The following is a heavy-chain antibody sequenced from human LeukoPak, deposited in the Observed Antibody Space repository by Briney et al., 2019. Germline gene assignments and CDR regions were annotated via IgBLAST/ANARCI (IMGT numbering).Heavy chain of an antibody. CDR3: AREIGGIGDFDY. D-gene: IGHD3-16*01. CDR2: IYHSGST. J-gene: IGHJ4*02. V-gene: IGHV4-38-2*02. Sequence: SETLSLTCTVSGYSISSGYYWGWIRQPPGTGLEWIGSIYHSGSTHYSPSLKSRVTISVDMTNNQFSLKLTSLTAADTAVYYCAREIGGIGDFDYWGQGTLVTVSS. CDR1: GYSISSGYY.